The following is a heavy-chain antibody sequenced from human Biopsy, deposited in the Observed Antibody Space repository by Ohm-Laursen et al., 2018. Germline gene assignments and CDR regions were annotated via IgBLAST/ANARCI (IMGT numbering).Heavy chain of an antibody. CDR1: GGSVSSSNYY. J-gene: IGHJ6*02. D-gene: IGHD3-10*01. V-gene: IGHV4-61*01. CDR3: AIDRVPRRGMMPVYYYGMDV. Sequence: SETLSLTCSVSGGSVSSSNYYWNWIRQTPGKGLEWIGFIYNTERTNYNPSLKSRVTISLDTSKNHFSLELSSVIPSDTAVYYCAIDRVPRRGMMPVYYYGMDVWGQGSTVTVSS. CDR2: IYNTERT.